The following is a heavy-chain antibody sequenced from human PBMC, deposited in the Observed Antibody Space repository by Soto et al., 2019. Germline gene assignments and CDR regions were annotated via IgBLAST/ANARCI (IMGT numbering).Heavy chain of an antibody. V-gene: IGHV3-30*03. CDR3: ASNSYGDYVAPDY. CDR2: ISYDGSNK. D-gene: IGHD4-17*01. CDR1: GFTFSSYG. Sequence: QVQLVESGGGVVQPGRSLRLSFAASGFTFSSYGMHWVRQAPGKGLEWVAVISYDGSNKYYADSVKGRFTISRDNSKNTLYLQMNSLRAEDTAVYYCASNSYGDYVAPDYWGQGTLVTVSS. J-gene: IGHJ4*02.